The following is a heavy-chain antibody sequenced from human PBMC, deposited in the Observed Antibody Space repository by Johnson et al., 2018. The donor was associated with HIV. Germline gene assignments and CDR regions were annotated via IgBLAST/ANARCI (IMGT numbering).Heavy chain of an antibody. D-gene: IGHD1-26*01. V-gene: IGHV3-30*18. CDR3: AKFVGAGSYDAFDI. Sequence: QVQLVESGGGVVQPGRSLRLSCAASGFTFSSYAMHWVRQAPGKGLEWVAFISYDGSNKYYVDSVKGRFTISRDNSKNTLYLQMSSLRAEDTAVYYCAKFVGAGSYDAFDIWGQGTMVTVSS. J-gene: IGHJ3*02. CDR1: GFTFSSYA. CDR2: ISYDGSNK.